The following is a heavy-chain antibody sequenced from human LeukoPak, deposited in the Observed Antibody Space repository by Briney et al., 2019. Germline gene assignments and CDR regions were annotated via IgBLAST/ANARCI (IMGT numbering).Heavy chain of an antibody. D-gene: IGHD2-15*01. CDR2: ISAYNGNT. J-gene: IGHJ4*02. Sequence: ASVKVSCKASGYTFTSYGISWVRQAPGQGLEWMGWISAYNGNTNYAQKLQGRVTMTTDTSTSTAYMELRSLRSGDTAVYYCARDLPRYCSGGSCYSGYWGQGTLVTVSS. V-gene: IGHV1-18*01. CDR1: GYTFTSYG. CDR3: ARDLPRYCSGGSCYSGY.